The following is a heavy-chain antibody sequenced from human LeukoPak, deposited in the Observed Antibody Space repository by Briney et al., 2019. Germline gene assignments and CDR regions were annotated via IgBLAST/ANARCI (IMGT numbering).Heavy chain of an antibody. Sequence: PGGSLRLSCAASGFTFSSYEMNWVRQAPGKGLEWVSYISSSGSTIYYADSVKGRFTISRDNAKNSLYLQMNSLRAEDTAVYYCVRDYDDSGSSNWGQGTLVTVSS. CDR1: GFTFSSYE. V-gene: IGHV3-48*03. J-gene: IGHJ4*02. D-gene: IGHD2-15*01. CDR2: ISSSGSTI. CDR3: VRDYDDSGSSN.